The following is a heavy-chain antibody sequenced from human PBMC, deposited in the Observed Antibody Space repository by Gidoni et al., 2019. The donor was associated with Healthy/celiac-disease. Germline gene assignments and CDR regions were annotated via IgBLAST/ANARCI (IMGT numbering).Heavy chain of an antibody. Sequence: QVQLQQWGAGLLKPSETLSLTCAVYGGSFSGYYWSWIRQPPGKGLEWIGEINHSGSTNYNPSLKSRVTISVDTSQNQFSLKLSSVTAADTAVYYCARGRRPRITMIVVVKPSGNWFDPWGQGTLVTVSS. D-gene: IGHD3-22*01. CDR1: GGSFSGYY. CDR3: ARGRRPRITMIVVVKPSGNWFDP. CDR2: INHSGST. J-gene: IGHJ5*02. V-gene: IGHV4-34*01.